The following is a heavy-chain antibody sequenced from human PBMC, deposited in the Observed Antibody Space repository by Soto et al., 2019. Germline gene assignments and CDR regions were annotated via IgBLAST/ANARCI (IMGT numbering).Heavy chain of an antibody. CDR2: IYYSGST. D-gene: IGHD2-15*01. Sequence: PSETLSLTCTVSGGSISSYYWSWIRQPPGKGLEWIGYIYYSGSTNYNPSLKSRVTISVDTSKNQFSLELSSVTAADTAVYYCARGGVAATHADYWGQGTLVTVSS. CDR1: GGSISSYY. CDR3: ARGGVAATHADY. V-gene: IGHV4-59*01. J-gene: IGHJ4*02.